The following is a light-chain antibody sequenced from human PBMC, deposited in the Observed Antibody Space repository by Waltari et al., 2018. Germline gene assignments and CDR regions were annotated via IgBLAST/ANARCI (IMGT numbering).Light chain of an antibody. CDR3: QQYNSYSLLS. V-gene: IGKV1-5*03. J-gene: IGKJ4*01. CDR1: PSISKR. Sequence: CRASPSISKRLPWYQHKKANAPKLPIYKASTLESGVPSRLSGSRSGTDFTLNISSLQPDDFATYYCQQYNSYSLLSFGGGTKVEIK. CDR2: KAS.